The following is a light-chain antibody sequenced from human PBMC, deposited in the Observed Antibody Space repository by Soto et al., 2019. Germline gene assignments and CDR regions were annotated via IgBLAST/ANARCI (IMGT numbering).Light chain of an antibody. J-gene: IGKJ5*01. V-gene: IGKV1-9*01. CDR2: AAS. Sequence: IQLPQSPSSLSTSVRDRVTITCRASQGISSYLAWYQQKPGKAPKLLIYAASTLQSGVPSRFSGSGSGTDFTLTISCLQSEDFATYYCQPYYSYPPFGQGTRLENK. CDR1: QGISSY. CDR3: QPYYSYPP.